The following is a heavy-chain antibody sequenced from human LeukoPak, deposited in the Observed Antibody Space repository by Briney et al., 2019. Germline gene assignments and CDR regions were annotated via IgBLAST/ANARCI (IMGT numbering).Heavy chain of an antibody. Sequence: GGSLRLSCAASGFTFSSYSMNWVRQAPGKGLEWVSSISSSSSYIYYADSVKGRFTISRDNAKNSLYLQMNSLRAEDTAVYYCASPPPDIVVVPAAIDYYYMDVWGKGTTVTVSS. CDR1: GFTFSSYS. D-gene: IGHD2-2*01. CDR3: ASPPPDIVVVPAAIDYYYMDV. CDR2: ISSSSSYI. V-gene: IGHV3-21*01. J-gene: IGHJ6*03.